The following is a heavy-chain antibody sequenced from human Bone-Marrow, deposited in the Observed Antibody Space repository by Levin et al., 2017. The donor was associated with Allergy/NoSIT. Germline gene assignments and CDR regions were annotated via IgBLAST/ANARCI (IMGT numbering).Heavy chain of an antibody. J-gene: IGHJ4*02. CDR3: AREESTVAGAADF. V-gene: IGHV3-11*06. Sequence: GESLKISCEASGFTFSDFYMNWIRQAPGKGLEWLSYISGDSRFTNHADSVKGRFTISRDNAKKSLFLEMTDLRAEDTAVYYCAREESTVAGAADFWGQGTLVTVSS. D-gene: IGHD4-23*01. CDR1: GFTFSDFY. CDR2: ISGDSRFT.